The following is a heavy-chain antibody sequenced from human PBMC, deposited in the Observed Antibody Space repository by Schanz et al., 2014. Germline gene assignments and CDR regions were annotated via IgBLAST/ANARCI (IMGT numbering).Heavy chain of an antibody. CDR3: AKGMGYCSGGACYGCYYYGLDV. D-gene: IGHD2-15*01. J-gene: IGHJ6*02. V-gene: IGHV3-23*01. CDR1: GFTFSNYA. Sequence: VQLLQFGGGVVQPGRSLRLSCAASGFTFSNYAMSWVRQAPGKGLEWVSALSGSGGSTYYADSVKGRFTISRDNSKNTLYLQMNTLRAEDTAVYYCAKGMGYCSGGACYGCYYYGLDVWGQGTTVAVSS. CDR2: LSGSGGST.